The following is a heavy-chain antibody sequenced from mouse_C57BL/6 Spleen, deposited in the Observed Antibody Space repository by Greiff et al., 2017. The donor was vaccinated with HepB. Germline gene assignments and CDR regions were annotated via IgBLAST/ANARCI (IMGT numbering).Heavy chain of an antibody. D-gene: IGHD2-1*01. Sequence: VKLVESGPGLVQPSQSLSITCTVSGFSLTSYGVHWVRQSPGKGLEWLGVIWSGGSTDYNAAFISRLSISKDNSKSQVFFKMNSLQADDTAIYYCARNWGYYGNYFDYWGQGTTLTVSS. CDR1: GFSLTSYG. J-gene: IGHJ2*01. CDR3: ARNWGYYGNYFDY. CDR2: IWSGGST. V-gene: IGHV2-2*01.